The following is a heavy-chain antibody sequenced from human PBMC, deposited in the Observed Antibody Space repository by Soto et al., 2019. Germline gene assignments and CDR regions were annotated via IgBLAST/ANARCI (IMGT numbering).Heavy chain of an antibody. CDR1: GGSISSYY. Sequence: LSETLSLTCTVSGGSISSYYWSWIRQPPGKGLEWIGYIYYSGSTNYNPSLKSRVTISVDTSKNQFSLKLSSVTAADTAVYYCARHLRVVREGFDYWGQGTLVTVSS. J-gene: IGHJ4*02. D-gene: IGHD3-10*01. CDR3: ARHLRVVREGFDY. V-gene: IGHV4-59*08. CDR2: IYYSGST.